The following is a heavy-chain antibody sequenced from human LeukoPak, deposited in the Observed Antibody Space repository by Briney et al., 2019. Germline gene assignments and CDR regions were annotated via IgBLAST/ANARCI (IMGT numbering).Heavy chain of an antibody. CDR1: GFTFDDYA. Sequence: PGGSLRLSCAASGFTFDDYAMHWVRQAPGKGLEWVSGISWNSGSIGYADSVKGRFTISRDNAKNSLYLQMNSLRAEDTALYYCGKAEYYDILTGYSLDYWGQGTLVTVSS. J-gene: IGHJ4*02. V-gene: IGHV3-9*01. CDR2: ISWNSGSI. D-gene: IGHD3-9*01. CDR3: GKAEYYDILTGYSLDY.